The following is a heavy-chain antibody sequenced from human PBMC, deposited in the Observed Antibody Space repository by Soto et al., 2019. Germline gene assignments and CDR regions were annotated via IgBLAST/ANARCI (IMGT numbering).Heavy chain of an antibody. J-gene: IGHJ4*02. CDR2: INHTGST. D-gene: IGHD6-13*01. CDR1: GGSFSGYY. Sequence: SETLSLTCAVYGGSFSGYYWSWIRQPPGKGPEWIGEINHTGSTNYNPSLRSRVTISVDTSKTQFSLRLSSLTAGDTAVYYCARSAAADYLDYWGQGIPVTVSS. V-gene: IGHV4-34*01. CDR3: ARSAAADYLDY.